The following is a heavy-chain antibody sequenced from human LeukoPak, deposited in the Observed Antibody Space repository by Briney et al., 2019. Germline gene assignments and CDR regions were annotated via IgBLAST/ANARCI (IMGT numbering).Heavy chain of an antibody. CDR3: ARDPPYYDILTGYYAAAAFDI. CDR1: GYTFTCYG. CDR2: ISAYNGNT. V-gene: IGHV1-18*01. J-gene: IGHJ3*02. D-gene: IGHD3-9*01. Sequence: GASVKVSCKASGYTFTCYGISWVRQAPGQGLEWMGWISAYNGNTNYAQKLQGRVTMTTDTSTSTAYMELRSLRSDDTAVYYCARDPPYYDILTGYYAAAAFDIWGQGTMVTVSS.